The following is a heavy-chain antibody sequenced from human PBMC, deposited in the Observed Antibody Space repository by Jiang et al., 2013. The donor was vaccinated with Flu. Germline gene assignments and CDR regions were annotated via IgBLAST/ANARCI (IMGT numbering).Heavy chain of an antibody. J-gene: IGHJ4*02. D-gene: IGHD5-18*01. CDR1: GGTFSSYA. CDR2: IIPIFGTA. CDR3: ARDPVDRRGYSYGDFDY. Sequence: VQLVESGAEVKKPGSSVKVSCKASGGTFSSYAISWVRQAPGQGLEWMGGIIPIFGTANYAQKFQGRVTITADESTSTAYMELSSLRSEDTAVYYCARDPVDRRGYSYGDFDYVGPGNPGHRLL. V-gene: IGHV1-69*01.